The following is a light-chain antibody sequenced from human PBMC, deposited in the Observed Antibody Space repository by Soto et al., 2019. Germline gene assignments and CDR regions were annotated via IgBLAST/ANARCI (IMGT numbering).Light chain of an antibody. CDR3: QQRYSPPPIT. CDR2: AAS. Sequence: DIVMTQSPDSLAVSLGERATINCESSHSLLHSSNNKNYLPWYQKQPGTAHTLLLYAASSLQRGVPSTFSGSGSGTDFTLTIGSLQPEDFATYYCQQRYSPPPITFGQGTRLEIK. J-gene: IGKJ5*01. CDR1: HSLLHSSNNKNY. V-gene: IGKV1-39*01.